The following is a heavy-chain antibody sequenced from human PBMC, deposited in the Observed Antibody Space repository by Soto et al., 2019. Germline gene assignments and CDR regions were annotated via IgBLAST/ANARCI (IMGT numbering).Heavy chain of an antibody. J-gene: IGHJ4*02. CDR2: ITDSGTGT. Sequence: EVHLLESGGGLVHPGESLRLSCGASGFTFSSCVMTWVRQAPGKGLEWVSCITDSGTGTYYADSVKGRFTIYRDNSKNKMYLQMNNLRAEDTGVYYCAKGLINGRWYAEDWGQGTLVTVSS. CDR3: AKGLINGRWYAED. CDR1: GFTFSSCV. D-gene: IGHD6-13*01. V-gene: IGHV3-23*01.